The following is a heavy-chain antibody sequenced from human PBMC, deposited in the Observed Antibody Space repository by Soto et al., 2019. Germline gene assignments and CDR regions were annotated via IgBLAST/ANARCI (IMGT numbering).Heavy chain of an antibody. CDR1: GFTFSSYS. D-gene: IGHD1-20*01. V-gene: IGHV3-48*01. J-gene: IGHJ6*03. Sequence: GGSLRLSCAASGFTFSSYSMNWVRRAPGKGPEWVSYISSGSSTIYYADSVKGRFTISRDNAKNSLYLQMNSLRAEDSAVYYCASGLITGSRNYYYYYMDVWGKGTTVTVSS. CDR3: ASGLITGSRNYYYYYMDV. CDR2: ISSGSSTI.